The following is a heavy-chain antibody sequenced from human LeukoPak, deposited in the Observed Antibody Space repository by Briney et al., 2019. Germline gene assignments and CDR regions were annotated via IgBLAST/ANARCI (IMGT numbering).Heavy chain of an antibody. V-gene: IGHV4-39*07. D-gene: IGHD5-24*01. CDR1: GGSISSSSYY. CDR3: ARDKGEMALDY. Sequence: PSETLSLTCTVSGGSISSSSYYWGWIRRPPGKGLEWIGSIYYSGSTYYNPSLKSRVTISVDTSKNQFSLKLSSVTAADTAVYYCARDKGEMALDYWGQGTLVTVSS. CDR2: IYYSGST. J-gene: IGHJ4*02.